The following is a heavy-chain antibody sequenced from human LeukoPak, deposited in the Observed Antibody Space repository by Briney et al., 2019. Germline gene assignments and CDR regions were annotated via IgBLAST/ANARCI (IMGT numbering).Heavy chain of an antibody. CDR2: ISYDGSNK. CDR3: ARAGYSSSWLIIKGRYYYYYGMDV. J-gene: IGHJ6*02. V-gene: IGHV3-30-3*01. D-gene: IGHD6-13*01. Sequence: RGSLRLSCAASGFTFSSYAMHWVRQAPGKGLEWVAVISYDGSNKYYADSVKGRFTISRDNSKNTLYLQMNSLRAEDTAVYYCARAGYSSSWLIIKGRYYYYYGMDVWGQGTTVTVSS. CDR1: GFTFSSYA.